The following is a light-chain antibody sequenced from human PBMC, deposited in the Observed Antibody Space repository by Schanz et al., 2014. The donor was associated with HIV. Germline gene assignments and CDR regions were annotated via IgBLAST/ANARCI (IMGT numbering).Light chain of an antibody. CDR3: AAWDDSLNGVI. V-gene: IGLV1-44*01. J-gene: IGLJ2*01. CDR2: CNN. Sequence: QSVLTQPPSASGTPGQGVTISCSGSRSNIGSNTVNWHQQLPRTAPKLLIYCNNQRPSGFPDRFSGSKSGTSASLAISGLQSEDEADYYCAAWDDSLNGVIFGGGTNLTVL. CDR1: RSNIGSNT.